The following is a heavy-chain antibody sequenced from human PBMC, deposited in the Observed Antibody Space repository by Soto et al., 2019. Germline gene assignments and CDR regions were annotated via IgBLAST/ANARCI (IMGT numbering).Heavy chain of an antibody. D-gene: IGHD3-9*01. J-gene: IGHJ4*02. V-gene: IGHV4-59*01. CDR1: GGSISTYF. Sequence: PSETLSLTCTVSGGSISTYFWTWIRQPPGKGLEWIGYIYYTGSTSYNPSLKSRVTMSLDTSKNHFSLKLSSVTAADTAVYYCARMYYDILIYYRTFDYWGQGTLVTVSS. CDR3: ARMYYDILIYYRTFDY. CDR2: IYYTGST.